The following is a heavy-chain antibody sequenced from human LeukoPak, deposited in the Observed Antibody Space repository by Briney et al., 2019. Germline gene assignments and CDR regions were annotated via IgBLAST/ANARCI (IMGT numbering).Heavy chain of an antibody. Sequence: KAGGSLRLSCAASGFTFSDYYMSWNRQAPGKGLEWLSHITNSGRSMYYADSVKGRFTISRDNAKNILYLQLNNLRAEDTAVYYCARDRSNWGSVFWGQGTQVIVSS. CDR2: ITNSGRSM. D-gene: IGHD3-16*01. CDR1: GFTFSDYY. CDR3: ARDRSNWGSVF. J-gene: IGHJ4*02. V-gene: IGHV3-11*01.